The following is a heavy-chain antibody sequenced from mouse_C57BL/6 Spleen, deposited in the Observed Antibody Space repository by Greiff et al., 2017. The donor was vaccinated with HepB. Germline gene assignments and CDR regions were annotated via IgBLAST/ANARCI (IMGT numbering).Heavy chain of an antibody. Sequence: EVQVVESGGGLVKPGGSLKLSCAASGFTFSDYGMHWVRQAPEQGLEWVAYISSGSSTIYYADTVKGRVTISRDNAKNTLFLQMTSLRSEDTAMYYCAGGHLSAQRRLRSYYAMDYWGQGTSVTVSS. V-gene: IGHV5-17*01. CDR1: GFTFSDYG. D-gene: IGHD3-2*02. CDR3: AGGHLSAQRRLRSYYAMDY. J-gene: IGHJ4*01. CDR2: ISSGSSTI.